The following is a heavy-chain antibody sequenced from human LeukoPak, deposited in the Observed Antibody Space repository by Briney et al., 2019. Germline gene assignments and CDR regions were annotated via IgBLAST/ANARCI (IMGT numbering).Heavy chain of an antibody. D-gene: IGHD6-13*01. Sequence: PGGSLRLSCAASGFTFSSYAMSWVRQAPGKGLEWVSAISGSGGSTYYADSVKGRFTISRDNSKNTLYLQMNSLKTEDTAVYYCTTDTYSSWNGYWGQGTLVTVSS. CDR3: TTDTYSSWNGY. CDR1: GFTFSSYA. V-gene: IGHV3-23*01. CDR2: ISGSGGST. J-gene: IGHJ4*02.